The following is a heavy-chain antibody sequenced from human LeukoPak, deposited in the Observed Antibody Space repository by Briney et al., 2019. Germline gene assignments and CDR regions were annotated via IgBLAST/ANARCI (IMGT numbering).Heavy chain of an antibody. Sequence: GGSLRLSCEASGFSVSTSYMSWVRQAPGKGLEYVSVLYDSGDTYYAESVKGRFTISRDNSKNTVYLQMNSLRVEDTAVYYCARAAYDSGGYTANHDFWGQGTLVTVSS. CDR2: LYDSGDT. CDR1: GFSVSTSY. J-gene: IGHJ4*02. D-gene: IGHD3-22*01. CDR3: ARAAYDSGGYTANHDF. V-gene: IGHV3-53*01.